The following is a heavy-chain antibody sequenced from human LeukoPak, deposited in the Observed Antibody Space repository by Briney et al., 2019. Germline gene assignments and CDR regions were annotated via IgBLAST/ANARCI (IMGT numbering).Heavy chain of an antibody. CDR3: ARVPGYS. D-gene: IGHD6-13*01. Sequence: GGSLRLSCAASGFDVGRNYMTWVRQAPGKGLEWVSFIYSGGATYYADSVRGRFTISRDSSKNTLYLQMNSLRVEDTAVYYCARVPGYSWGQGTLVTVSS. J-gene: IGHJ4*02. CDR2: IYSGGAT. CDR1: GFDVGRNY. V-gene: IGHV3-53*01.